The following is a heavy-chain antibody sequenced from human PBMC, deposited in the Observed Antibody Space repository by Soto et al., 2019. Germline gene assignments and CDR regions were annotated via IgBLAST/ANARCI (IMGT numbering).Heavy chain of an antibody. J-gene: IGHJ4*02. CDR3: AKVMGSGYSIAIDY. V-gene: IGHV3-43*01. CDR1: GFTFDDYT. CDR2: ISWDGGST. D-gene: IGHD3-22*01. Sequence: GGSLRLSCAASGFTFDDYTMHWVRQAPGKGLEWVSLISWDGGSTYYADSVKGRFTISRDDSKNSLYLQMNSLRTEDTALYYCAKVMGSGYSIAIDYRGQGTLVTLFS.